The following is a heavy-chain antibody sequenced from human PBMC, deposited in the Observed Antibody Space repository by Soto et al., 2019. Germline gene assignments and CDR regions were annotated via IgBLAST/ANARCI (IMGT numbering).Heavy chain of an antibody. D-gene: IGHD5-12*01. CDR3: AKGSIEYSASFDN. CDR1: GFSFSSYA. V-gene: IGHV3-23*01. Sequence: DVQLLESGGGLVQPGGSLRLSCAASGFSFSSYAMVWVRQAPGKGLEWVAVISARGGSSCFADSVKGRFTLSRDNSKNVLSLEMNSLRAEDTAIYFCAKGSIEYSASFDNWGQGTLVVGSS. J-gene: IGHJ4*02. CDR2: ISARGGSS.